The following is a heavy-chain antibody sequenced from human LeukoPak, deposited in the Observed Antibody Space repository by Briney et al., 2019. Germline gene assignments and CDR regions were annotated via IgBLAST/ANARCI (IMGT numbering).Heavy chain of an antibody. CDR2: ISSSSSYI. J-gene: IGHJ4*02. D-gene: IGHD6-19*01. Sequence: GGSLRLSCAASGFTFSSYAMNWVRQAPGKGLEWVSSISSSSSYIYYADSVKGRFTISRDNAKNSLYLQMNSLRAEDTAVYYCARDEEWLVDYWGQGTLVTVSS. CDR1: GFTFSSYA. CDR3: ARDEEWLVDY. V-gene: IGHV3-21*01.